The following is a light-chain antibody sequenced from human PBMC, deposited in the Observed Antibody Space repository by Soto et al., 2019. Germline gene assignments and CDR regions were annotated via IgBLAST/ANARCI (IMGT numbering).Light chain of an antibody. CDR3: QQYGSPPWT. CDR2: GAS. Sequence: EIVLTQSPGTLSLSPGERATLSCRASQSVSSSYLAWYQQKPGQAPMLLIYGASSRATGIPDRFSGSGSGTDFTLTISRLEPEDFAAYYCQQYGSPPWTFGQGTKVEIK. J-gene: IGKJ1*01. CDR1: QSVSSSY. V-gene: IGKV3-20*01.